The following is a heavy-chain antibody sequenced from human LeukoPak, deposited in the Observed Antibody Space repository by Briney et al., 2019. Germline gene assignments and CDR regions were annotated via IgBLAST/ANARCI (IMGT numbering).Heavy chain of an antibody. CDR2: IKQDGSEK. J-gene: IGHJ6*03. CDR3: ARITAARRGVDYYYYYMDV. D-gene: IGHD6-6*01. V-gene: IGHV3-7*01. Sequence: GGSLRLSCAASGFTFSSYTITWVRQAPGKGLEWVANIKQDGSEKYYVDSVKGRFTISRDNAKNSLYLQMNSLRAEDTAVYYCARITAARRGVDYYYYYMDVWGKGTTVTVSS. CDR1: GFTFSSYT.